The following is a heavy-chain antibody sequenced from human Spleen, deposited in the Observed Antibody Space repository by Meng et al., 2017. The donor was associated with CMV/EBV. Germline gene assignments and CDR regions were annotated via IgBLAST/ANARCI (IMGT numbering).Heavy chain of an antibody. J-gene: IGHJ6*02. D-gene: IGHD3-10*01. CDR2: IYYSGST. V-gene: IGHV4-59*01. CDR3: ARVAMVRGVGSMDV. CDR1: GGSISSYY. Sequence: SETLSPTCTVSGGSISSYYWSWIRQPPGKGLEWIGYIYYSGSTNYNPSLKSRVTISVDTSKNQFSLKLSSVTAADTAVYYCARVAMVRGVGSMDVWGQGTTVTVSS.